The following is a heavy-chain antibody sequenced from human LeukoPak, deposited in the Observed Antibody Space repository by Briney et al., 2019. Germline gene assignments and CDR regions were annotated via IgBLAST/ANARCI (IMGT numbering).Heavy chain of an antibody. J-gene: IGHJ6*02. Sequence: GGSLRLSCAASGFTSGFTFDDYGMNWVRQVPGRGLEWVSTISDTSSQTYYADSVTGRFTISRDNSMNTLYLQMNSLRAEDTAKYFCAKVQYPDYGSWRPPFMDVWGQGTTVAVSS. CDR2: ISDTSSQT. CDR3: AKVQYPDYGSWRPPFMDV. V-gene: IGHV3-23*01. D-gene: IGHD3-10*01. CDR1: GFTFDDYG.